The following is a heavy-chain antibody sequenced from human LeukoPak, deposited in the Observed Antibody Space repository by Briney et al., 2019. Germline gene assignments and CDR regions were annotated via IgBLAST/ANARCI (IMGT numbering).Heavy chain of an antibody. CDR1: GGSYSVDF. D-gene: IGHD3-22*01. CDR2: LYDRGST. J-gene: IGHJ4*02. Sequence: SETLSLTCTLSGGSYSVDFWSWIRQPPGKGLEWIGYLYDRGSTDYHPFLKSRVTISVDMSKNQLSLKLKSVTAADTAIYYCARGSGRYYPIDWGQGALVTVSS. CDR3: ARGSGRYYPID. V-gene: IGHV4-59*01.